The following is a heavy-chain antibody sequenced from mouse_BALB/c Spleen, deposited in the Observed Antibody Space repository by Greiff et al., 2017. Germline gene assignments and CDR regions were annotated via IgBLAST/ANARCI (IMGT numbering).Heavy chain of an antibody. J-gene: IGHJ2*01. V-gene: IGHV1-69*01. D-gene: IGHD1-1*01. CDR2: IDTSDSYT. CDR1: GYTFTDYW. Sequence: QVQLQQPGAELVMPGASVKMSCKASGYTFTDYWMHWVKQRPGQGLEWIGAIDTSDSYTSYNQKFKGKATLTVDESSSTAYMQLSSLTSEDSAVYYCARRHHYYGSIDYWGQGTTLTVSS. CDR3: ARRHHYYGSIDY.